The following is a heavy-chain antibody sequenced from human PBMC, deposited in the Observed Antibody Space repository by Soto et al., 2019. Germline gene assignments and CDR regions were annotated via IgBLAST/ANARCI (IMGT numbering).Heavy chain of an antibody. Sequence: SETLSLTCTVSGGSISSGDYYWSWIRQPPGKGLEWIGYIYYSGSTYYNPSLKSRVTISVDTSKNQFSLRLSSVTTADTAVYYCPRSDCSGGSCYSDYWGQGTLVTVSS. V-gene: IGHV4-30-4*01. CDR1: GGSISSGDYY. J-gene: IGHJ4*02. D-gene: IGHD2-15*01. CDR3: PRSDCSGGSCYSDY. CDR2: IYYSGST.